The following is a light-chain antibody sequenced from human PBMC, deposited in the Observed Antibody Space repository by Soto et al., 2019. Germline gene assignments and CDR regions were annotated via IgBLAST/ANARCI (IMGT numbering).Light chain of an antibody. J-gene: IGLJ2*01. CDR2: DVS. CDR3: SSYTGRNTPLV. Sequence: QSALTQPASVSGSPGQSITISCTGTSSDVGGYNYVSWYQQHPGKAPNLIIFDVSNRPSGVSTRFSGSKSGNSASLTISGLQAEDEDDYYRSSYTGRNTPLVFGGGTKLTVL. CDR1: SSDVGGYNY. V-gene: IGLV2-14*01.